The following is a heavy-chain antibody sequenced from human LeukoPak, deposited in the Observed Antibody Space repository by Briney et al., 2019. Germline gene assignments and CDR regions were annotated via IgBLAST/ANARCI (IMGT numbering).Heavy chain of an antibody. V-gene: IGHV4-4*07. CDR3: ARNKRLWWGRPDTTFVY. J-gene: IGHJ4*02. Sequence: SETLSLTCTVSGGYISTYYWSWIRQPAGEGLEWLGRIYSSGSANYNPSLKSRLAMSVDTSKNQFSLRLRSVTAADTAVYYCARNKRLWWGRPDTTFVYWGEGNLVTVSS. D-gene: IGHD2-8*02. CDR2: IYSSGSA. CDR1: GGYISTYY.